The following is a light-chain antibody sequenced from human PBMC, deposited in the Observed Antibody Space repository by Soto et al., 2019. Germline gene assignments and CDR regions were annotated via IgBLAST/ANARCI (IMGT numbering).Light chain of an antibody. CDR1: QNIDIY. J-gene: IGKJ3*01. V-gene: IGKV1-39*01. CDR2: AAS. Sequence: DIQMTQSPSALSASVGDRVTITCRASQNIDIYLHWYRQKPGKAPKLLIFAASSVPSVVPSRFSGSGSGTDFTPAISSLQPEDVATYSNQHSYGSPPFTFGPGTKVDIK. CDR3: QHSYGSPPFT.